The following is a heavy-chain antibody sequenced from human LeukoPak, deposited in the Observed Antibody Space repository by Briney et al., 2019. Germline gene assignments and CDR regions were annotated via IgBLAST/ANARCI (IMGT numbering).Heavy chain of an antibody. Sequence: GGSLRLSCAASGFTFSSYAMSCVRQAPGKGLEWVSAISGSGGSTYYADSVKGRFTISRDNSKNTLYLQMNSLRAEDTAVYYCAKRWGEYSSSWYYFDYWGQGTLVTVSS. CDR2: ISGSGGST. D-gene: IGHD6-13*01. V-gene: IGHV3-23*01. CDR3: AKRWGEYSSSWYYFDY. CDR1: GFTFSSYA. J-gene: IGHJ4*02.